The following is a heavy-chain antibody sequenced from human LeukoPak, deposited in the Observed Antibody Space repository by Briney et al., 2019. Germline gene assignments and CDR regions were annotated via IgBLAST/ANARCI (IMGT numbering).Heavy chain of an antibody. J-gene: IGHJ4*02. D-gene: IGHD3-3*01. V-gene: IGHV4-34*01. Sequence: SETLSLTCTVSGGSISSYYWSWIRQPPGKGLEWIGEINHSGSTNYNPSLKSRVTISVDTSKNRFSLKLSTVTAADTAVYYCARDRYDFWSGYTYYYFDYWGQGTLVTVSS. CDR2: INHSGST. CDR3: ARDRYDFWSGYTYYYFDY. CDR1: GGSISSYY.